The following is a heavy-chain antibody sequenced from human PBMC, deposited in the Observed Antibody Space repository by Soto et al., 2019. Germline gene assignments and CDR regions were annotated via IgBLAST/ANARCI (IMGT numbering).Heavy chain of an antibody. CDR3: ARGNGIQLWLFRY. V-gene: IGHV1-58*02. CDR2: IVVGSGNT. D-gene: IGHD5-18*01. J-gene: IGHJ4*02. CDR1: GFTFTSSA. Sequence: SVKVSCKASGFTFTSSAMQWVRQARGQRLEWIGWIVVGSGNTNYAQKFQDRVTITRDESTSTAYMELSSLRSEDTAVYYCARGNGIQLWLFRYRGQGTLVTVSS.